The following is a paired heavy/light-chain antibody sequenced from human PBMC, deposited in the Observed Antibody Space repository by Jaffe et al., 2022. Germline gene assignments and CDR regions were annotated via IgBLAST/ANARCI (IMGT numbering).Heavy chain of an antibody. Sequence: EVQLLESGGGLVQPGGSLRLSCAASGFTFSSYAISWVRQAPGKGLEWVSVISGSGGGSTYYADSVKGRFTISRDNSKNTLYLLMNSLRAEDTALYYCAKDIFKRYCSGGSCSSEMGDALDIWGQGTMVTVSS. D-gene: IGHD2-15*01. CDR2: ISGSGGGST. V-gene: IGHV3-23*01. CDR1: GFTFSSYA. CDR3: AKDIFKRYCSGGSCSSEMGDALDI. J-gene: IGHJ3*02.
Light chain of an antibody. J-gene: IGKJ1*01. CDR3: QQYNNWRT. CDR2: GAS. Sequence: EIVMTQSPATLSVSPGERATLSCRASQSISSNLAWYQHKPGQAPRLLIYGASTRATDIPPRFSGSGSGTEFTLTISSLQSEDFAVYYCQQYNNWRTFGQGTKVEIK. V-gene: IGKV3-15*01. CDR1: QSISSN.